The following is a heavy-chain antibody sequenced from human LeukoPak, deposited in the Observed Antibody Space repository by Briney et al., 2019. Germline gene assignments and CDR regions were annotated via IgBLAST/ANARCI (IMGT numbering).Heavy chain of an antibody. D-gene: IGHD7-27*01. J-gene: IGHJ3*02. CDR1: GYTLTGYY. Sequence: ASVNVSCKASGYTLTGYYMHWVRQAPGQGLEWMGIINPSGGSTSYAQKFQGRVTMTRDTSTSTVYMELSSLRSEDTAVYYCARDRTGAAFDIWGQGTMVTVSS. CDR2: INPSGGST. V-gene: IGHV1-46*01. CDR3: ARDRTGAAFDI.